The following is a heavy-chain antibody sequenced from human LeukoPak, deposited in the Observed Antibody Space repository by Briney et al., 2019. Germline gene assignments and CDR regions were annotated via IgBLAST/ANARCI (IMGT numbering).Heavy chain of an antibody. V-gene: IGHV1-24*01. Sequence: ASVKVSCKVSGYTLTELSMHWVRQAPGEGLEWMGGFDPEDGETIYAQKFQGRVTMTEDTSTDTAYMELSSLRFEDTAVYYCATIPSDSSGYYFDYWGQGTLVTVSS. J-gene: IGHJ4*02. CDR1: GYTLTELS. CDR2: FDPEDGET. CDR3: ATIPSDSSGYYFDY. D-gene: IGHD3-22*01.